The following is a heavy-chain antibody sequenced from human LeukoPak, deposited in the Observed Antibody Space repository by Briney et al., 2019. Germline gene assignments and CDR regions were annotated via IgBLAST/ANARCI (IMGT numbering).Heavy chain of an antibody. CDR2: IYTSGST. CDR3: AREDYYDNWFDP. J-gene: IGHJ5*02. CDR1: GGSISSGSYY. Sequence: SETLSLTCTVSGGSISSGSYYWSWIRQPAGKGLEWIGRIYTSGSTNYNPPLKSRVTISVDTSKNQLSLKLSSVTAADTAVYYCAREDYYDNWFDPWGQGTLVTVSS. V-gene: IGHV4-61*02. D-gene: IGHD3-22*01.